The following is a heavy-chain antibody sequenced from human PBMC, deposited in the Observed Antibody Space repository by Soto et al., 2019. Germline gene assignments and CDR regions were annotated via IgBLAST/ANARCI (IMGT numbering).Heavy chain of an antibody. CDR2: ISAYNGNT. V-gene: IGHV1-18*01. D-gene: IGHD2-2*01. J-gene: IGHJ6*03. Sequence: VQLVQSGAEVKKPGASVKVSCKASGYTFTSYGISWVRQAPGQGLEWMGWISAYNGNTNYAQKLQGRVTMTTDTSTSTAYMELRSLRSDDTAVYYCAREPLGYCSSTSCPPYYYYMDVWGKGTTVTVSS. CDR1: GYTFTSYG. CDR3: AREPLGYCSSTSCPPYYYYMDV.